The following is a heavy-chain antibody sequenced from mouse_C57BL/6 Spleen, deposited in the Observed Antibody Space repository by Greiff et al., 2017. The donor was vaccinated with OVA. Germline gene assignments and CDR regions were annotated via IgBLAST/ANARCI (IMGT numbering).Heavy chain of an antibody. V-gene: IGHV1-61*01. CDR3: ARRRLLDYAMDY. CDR1: GYTFTSYW. Sequence: VQLQQPGAELVRPGSSVKLSCKASGYTFTSYWMDWVKQRPGQGLEWIGNIYPSDSETHYNQKFKDKATLTVDKSSSTAYMQLSSLTSEDSAVYYCARRRLLDYAMDYWGQGTSVTVSS. J-gene: IGHJ4*01. CDR2: IYPSDSET. D-gene: IGHD2-3*01.